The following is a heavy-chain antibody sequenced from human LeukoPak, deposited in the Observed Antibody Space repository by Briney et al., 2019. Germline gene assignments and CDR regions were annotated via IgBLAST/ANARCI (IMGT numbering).Heavy chain of an antibody. D-gene: IGHD2-8*02. J-gene: IGHJ4*02. V-gene: IGHV1-2*02. CDR2: INPNSGGT. CDR1: GYTFTSYY. CDR3: ARDYRWESDYYFDY. Sequence: GASVTVSCKASGYTFTSYYMHWVRQAPGQGLEWMGWINPNSGGTNYAQKFQGRVTMTRDTSISTAYMELSRLRSDDTAVYYCARDYRWESDYYFDYWGQGTLVTVSS.